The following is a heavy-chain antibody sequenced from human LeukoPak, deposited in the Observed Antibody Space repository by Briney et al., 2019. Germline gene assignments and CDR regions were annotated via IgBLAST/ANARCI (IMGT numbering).Heavy chain of an antibody. CDR2: INPSGGST. J-gene: IGHJ5*02. CDR1: GYIFTSHY. V-gene: IGHV1-46*01. D-gene: IGHD5-18*01. Sequence: GASVKVSCKASGYIFTSHYMHWMRQAPGQGLEWMGMINPSGGSTVYAQKFQGRVIMTRDTSTSTVDMELSSLRSEDTAMYYCATYSYGSVDPWGQGTLVTVSS. CDR3: ATYSYGSVDP.